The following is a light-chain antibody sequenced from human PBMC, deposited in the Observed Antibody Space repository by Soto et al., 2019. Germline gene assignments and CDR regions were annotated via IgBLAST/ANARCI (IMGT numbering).Light chain of an antibody. V-gene: IGLV2-14*01. CDR3: SSYTSSTFYV. Sequence: QSALTQPASVSGSPGQSITIACTGTSSDVGGYNYVSWYQQHPGKDPKLMIYEVSNRPSGVSNRSSGSKSGNTASLTISGLQAEDEADYYCSSYTSSTFYVFGTGTQGTVL. CDR2: EVS. CDR1: SSDVGGYNY. J-gene: IGLJ1*01.